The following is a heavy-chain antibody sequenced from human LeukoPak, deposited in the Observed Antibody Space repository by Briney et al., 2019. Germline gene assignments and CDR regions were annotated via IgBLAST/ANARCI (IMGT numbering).Heavy chain of an antibody. CDR2: IKQDGSEK. J-gene: IGHJ5*02. CDR1: GFTFSSYW. V-gene: IGHV3-7*01. Sequence: GGSLTLSCAASGFTFSSYWMSWVRQAPGKGLECVANIKQDGSEKYYVDSVRGRFTLSRDNAKNSLYLKMNSLRVEDTAVYYCARDDCSSISCYHNWFDPWGQGTLVTVSS. D-gene: IGHD2-2*01. CDR3: ARDDCSSISCYHNWFDP.